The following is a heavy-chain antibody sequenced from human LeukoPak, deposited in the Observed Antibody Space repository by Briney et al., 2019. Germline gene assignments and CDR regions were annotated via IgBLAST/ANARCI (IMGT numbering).Heavy chain of an antibody. J-gene: IGHJ4*02. D-gene: IGHD3-16*01. CDR3: ARSWGFGGPYY. CDR1: GFAFSSHT. CDR2: INHSGST. V-gene: IGHV4-34*01. Sequence: GSLRLSCAASGFAFSSHTMNWVRQPPGKGLEWIGEINHSGSTNYNPSLKSRVTISVDTSKNQFSRKLSSVTAADTAVYYCARSWGFGGPYYWGQGTLVTVSS.